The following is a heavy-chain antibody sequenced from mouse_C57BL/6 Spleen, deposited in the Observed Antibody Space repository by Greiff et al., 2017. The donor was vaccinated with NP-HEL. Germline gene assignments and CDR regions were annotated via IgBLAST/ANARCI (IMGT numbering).Heavy chain of an antibody. CDR3: ARGRGLRGNWYFDV. CDR2: INPNNGGT. J-gene: IGHJ1*03. CDR1: GYTFTDYN. Sequence: EVQLQQSGPELVKPGASVKIPCKASGYTFTDYNMDWVKQSHGKSLEWIGDINPNNGGTIYNQKFKGKATLTVDKSSSTAYMQLSSLTSEDSAVYYCARGRGLRGNWYFDVWGTGTTVTVSS. D-gene: IGHD1-1*01. V-gene: IGHV1-18*01.